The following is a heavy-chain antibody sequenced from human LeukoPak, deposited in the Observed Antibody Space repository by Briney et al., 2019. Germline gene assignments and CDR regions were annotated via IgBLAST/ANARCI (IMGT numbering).Heavy chain of an antibody. V-gene: IGHV3-48*03. CDR3: AREVVVPAAKYDY. D-gene: IGHD2-2*01. CDR2: ISSSGSTI. Sequence: GGSLRLSCAASGFTFSSYEMNWVGRPQGRGLGWVSYISSSGSTIYYADSVKGRFTISRDNAKNSLYLQMNSLRAEDTAVYYCAREVVVPAAKYDYWGQGTLVTVSS. J-gene: IGHJ4*02. CDR1: GFTFSSYE.